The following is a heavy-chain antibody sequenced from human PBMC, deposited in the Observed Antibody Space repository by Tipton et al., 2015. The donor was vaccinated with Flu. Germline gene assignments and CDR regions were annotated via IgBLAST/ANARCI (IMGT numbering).Heavy chain of an antibody. D-gene: IGHD3-10*02. J-gene: IGHJ4*02. Sequence: TLSLTCSVSGYSIRSAYYWGWVRRPPGKGLEWIGTIYHSGTTYHNPSLKSRLTISVDTSKNQFPLRLSSVTAADTAVYYCARHTGDSVRGVIDYWGQGTLVTVSS. CDR3: ARHTGDSVRGVIDY. CDR1: GYSIRSAYY. V-gene: IGHV4-38-2*01. CDR2: IYHSGTT.